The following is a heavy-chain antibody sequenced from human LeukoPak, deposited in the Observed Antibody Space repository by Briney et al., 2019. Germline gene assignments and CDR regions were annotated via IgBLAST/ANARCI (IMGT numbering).Heavy chain of an antibody. CDR2: ISYDGSNK. V-gene: IGHV3-30*18. Sequence: PGGSLRLSCAASGFTFSSYGMHWVRQAPGKGLEWVAVISYDGSNKYYADSVKGRFTISRDNSKNTLYLQMNSLRAEDTAVYYCAKPLWFGELENAFDIWGQGTMVTVSS. CDR1: GFTFSSYG. CDR3: AKPLWFGELENAFDI. J-gene: IGHJ3*02. D-gene: IGHD3-10*01.